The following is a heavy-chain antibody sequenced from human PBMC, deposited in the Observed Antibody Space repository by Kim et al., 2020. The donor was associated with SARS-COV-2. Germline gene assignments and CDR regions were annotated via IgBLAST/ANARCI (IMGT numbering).Heavy chain of an antibody. V-gene: IGHV4-30-4*01. CDR3: ARAATVWAFFGY. D-gene: IGHD3-16*01. CDR1: GGSVSSGEFF. Sequence: SETLSLTCSVSGGSVSSGEFFWSWVRQPPGKGLEWIGYISYSGIPSYNPSLTSRVSISIDSSENTFSLKMESVTAADTAVYFCARAATVWAFFGYWGQGSRVTVSS. CDR2: ISYSGIP. J-gene: IGHJ4*02.